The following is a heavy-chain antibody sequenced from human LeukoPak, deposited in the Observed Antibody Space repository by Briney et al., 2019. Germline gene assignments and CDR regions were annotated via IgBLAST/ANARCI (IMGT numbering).Heavy chain of an antibody. CDR1: GDSINNYY. CDR3: ARRTAKTPNYFDY. J-gene: IGHJ4*02. V-gene: IGHV4-59*08. Sequence: SETLSLTCAVSGDSINNYYWTWIRQPPRKGLDWIGYIYYSGNTNYNPSLKSRVTISLDTSKNQFSLKLTSVTAADTAMYYCARRTAKTPNYFDYWGQGALVTVSA. CDR2: IYYSGNT. D-gene: IGHD1-1*01.